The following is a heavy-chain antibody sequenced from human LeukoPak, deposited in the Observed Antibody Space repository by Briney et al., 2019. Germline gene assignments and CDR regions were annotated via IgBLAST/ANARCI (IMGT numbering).Heavy chain of an antibody. D-gene: IGHD6-19*01. J-gene: IGHJ4*02. Sequence: SETLSLTCTVSGGSISSYYWSWIRQPPGKGLEWIGYIYYSGSTNYNPSLKSRVTISVDTSKNQFSLKLSSVTAADTAVYYCARDGGYSSGYYFDYWGQGTLVTVSS. V-gene: IGHV4-59*01. CDR3: ARDGGYSSGYYFDY. CDR1: GGSISSYY. CDR2: IYYSGST.